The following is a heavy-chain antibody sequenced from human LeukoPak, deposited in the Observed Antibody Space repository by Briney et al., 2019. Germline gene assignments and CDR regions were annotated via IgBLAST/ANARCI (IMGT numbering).Heavy chain of an antibody. J-gene: IGHJ6*02. Sequence: GASVKVSCKASGYIFTSYGISWVRQAPGQGLEWMGWINSYNGNTNYAQKLQGRVTMTTDTSTSTAYMEVRSLRSDDTAVFYCARDRPTAMESSFYFYGMDVWGQGTTVTVSS. V-gene: IGHV1-18*01. CDR3: ARDRPTAMESSFYFYGMDV. D-gene: IGHD5-18*01. CDR1: GYIFTSYG. CDR2: INSYNGNT.